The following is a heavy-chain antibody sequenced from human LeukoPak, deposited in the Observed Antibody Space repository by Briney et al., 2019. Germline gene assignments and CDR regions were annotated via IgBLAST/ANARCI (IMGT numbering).Heavy chain of an antibody. CDR2: INHSGST. CDR3: ARGPLYSSSYIYYYYGMDV. D-gene: IGHD6-13*01. Sequence: KPSETLSLTCAVYGGSFSGYYWSWSRQPPGKGLEWIGEINHSGSTNYNPPLKSRVTISVDTSKNQFSLKLSSVTAADTAVYYCARGPLYSSSYIYYYYGMDVWGQGTTVTVSS. J-gene: IGHJ6*02. V-gene: IGHV4-34*01. CDR1: GGSFSGYY.